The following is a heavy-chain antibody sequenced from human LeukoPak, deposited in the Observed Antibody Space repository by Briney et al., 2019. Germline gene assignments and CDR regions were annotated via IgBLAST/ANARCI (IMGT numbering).Heavy chain of an antibody. D-gene: IGHD6-19*01. CDR2: IYHSGST. CDR1: GGSISSSNW. Sequence: SETLSLTCAVSGGSISSSNWWSWVRQPPGKGLEWIGEIYHSGSTNYNPSLKSRVTISVDKSKNQFSLKLTSVTAADTAAYYCARQGDSGWYYFDYWAREPWSPSPQ. CDR3: ARQGDSGWYYFDY. J-gene: IGHJ4*02. V-gene: IGHV4-4*02.